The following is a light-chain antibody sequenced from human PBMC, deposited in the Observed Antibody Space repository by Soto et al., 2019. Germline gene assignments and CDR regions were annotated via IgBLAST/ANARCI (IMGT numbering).Light chain of an antibody. V-gene: IGKV3-20*01. CDR2: GAS. Sequence: EMVLTQSPGTLSLSPGERATLSCRASQTVTSNRLAWYQQKPGQAPRLLIYGASRRATGIPDRFSGSGSGTDFTLNSSRLEPEDFAVYYCQQDGSLPSGFAFGPGTTLDTK. J-gene: IGKJ3*01. CDR3: QQDGSLPSGFA. CDR1: QTVTSNR.